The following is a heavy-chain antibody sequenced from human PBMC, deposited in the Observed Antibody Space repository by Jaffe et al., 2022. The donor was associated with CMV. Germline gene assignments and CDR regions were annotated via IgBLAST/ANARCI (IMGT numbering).Heavy chain of an antibody. CDR2: IKSKTDGGTT. Sequence: EVQLVESGGGLVKPGGSLRLSCAASGFTFSNAWMSWVRQAPGKGLEWVGRIKSKTDGGTTDYAAPVKGRFTISRDDSKNTLYLQMNSLKTEDTAVYYCTTGRRSSGRNAFDIWGQGTMVTVSS. CDR3: TTGRRSSGRNAFDI. CDR1: GFTFSNAW. J-gene: IGHJ3*02. D-gene: IGHD6-19*01. V-gene: IGHV3-15*01.